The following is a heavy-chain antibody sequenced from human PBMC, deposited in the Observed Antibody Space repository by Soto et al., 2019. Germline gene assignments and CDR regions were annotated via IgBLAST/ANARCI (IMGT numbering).Heavy chain of an antibody. CDR3: ASLTTVNGSYGMDV. CDR2: INPNSGGT. D-gene: IGHD4-4*01. CDR1: GYTFTDYY. J-gene: IGHJ6*02. V-gene: IGHV1-2*02. Sequence: QVQLVQSGAEVKKPGASVKVSCKASGYTFTDYYMHWVRQAPGQGLEWMGWINPNSGGTNYAQKFQGRVTMTRETSISTAYMEVSRLRSDDTAVFYCASLTTVNGSYGMDVWGQGTTVTVSS.